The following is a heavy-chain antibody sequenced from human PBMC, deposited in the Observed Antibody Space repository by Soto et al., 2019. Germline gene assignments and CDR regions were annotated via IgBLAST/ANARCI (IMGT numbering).Heavy chain of an antibody. J-gene: IGHJ4*02. Sequence: PGGSLRLSCAASGFTVSSNYMSWVRQAPGKGLEWVSVIYSGGSTYYADSVKGRFTISRHNSKNTLYLQMNSLRAEDTAVYYCARDFYDSSGYFDYWGQGTLVTVSS. V-gene: IGHV3-53*04. D-gene: IGHD3-22*01. CDR3: ARDFYDSSGYFDY. CDR1: GFTVSSNY. CDR2: IYSGGST.